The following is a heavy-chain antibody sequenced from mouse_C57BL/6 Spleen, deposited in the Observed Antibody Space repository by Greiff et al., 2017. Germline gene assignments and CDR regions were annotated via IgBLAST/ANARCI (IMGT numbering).Heavy chain of an antibody. Sequence: QVQLQQPGAELVKPGASVKLSCKASGYTFTSYWMHWVKQRPGQGLEWIGMIHPNSGSTNYNEKFKSKATLTVDQSSSTAYMQLSSLTSEDSAVYYCARDYGSSYVYWYFDVWGTGTTVTVSS. V-gene: IGHV1-64*01. J-gene: IGHJ1*03. CDR3: ARDYGSSYVYWYFDV. CDR1: GYTFTSYW. CDR2: IHPNSGST. D-gene: IGHD1-1*01.